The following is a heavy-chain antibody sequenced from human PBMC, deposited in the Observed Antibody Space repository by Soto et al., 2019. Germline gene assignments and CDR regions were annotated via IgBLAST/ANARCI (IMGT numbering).Heavy chain of an antibody. CDR2: YHFRGYS. D-gene: IGHD2-15*01. Sequence: QVQLQESGPGLVKPSETLSLTCTVSGAPVTSYYWTWIRQPPGKGLEWIGYYHFRGYSNYNPSLETRLKISVDTSKNEVSLTVTSVTAADTAIYYGASPPEVGYWEWFDPWGPGTLVTVSS. CDR1: GAPVTSYY. J-gene: IGHJ5*02. V-gene: IGHV4-4*09. CDR3: ASPPEVGYWEWFDP.